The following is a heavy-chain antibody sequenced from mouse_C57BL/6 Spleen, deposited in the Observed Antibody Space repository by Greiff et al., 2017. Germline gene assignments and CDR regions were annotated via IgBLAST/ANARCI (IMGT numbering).Heavy chain of an antibody. CDR1: GYTFTSYW. J-gene: IGHJ3*01. CDR2: IHPNGGST. CDR3: GRSDYDEIAY. D-gene: IGHD2-4*01. V-gene: IGHV1-64*01. Sequence: VQLLQPGAELVKPGASVKLSCKASGYTFTSYWMHWVKQRPGQGLAWIGMIHPNGGSTNYNAKFKSKATLTVDKSSSTAYRQHSILTSENSAVYYGGRSDYDEIAYWGQGTPVTVSA.